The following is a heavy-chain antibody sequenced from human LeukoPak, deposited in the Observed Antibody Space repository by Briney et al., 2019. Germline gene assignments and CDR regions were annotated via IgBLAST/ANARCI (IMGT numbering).Heavy chain of an antibody. CDR2: ISVYNGNT. D-gene: IGHD2-2*01. V-gene: IGHV1-18*01. CDR1: GYTFTSYG. Sequence: ASVKVSCKASGYTFTSYGISWVRQAPGQGLEWMGWISVYNGNTNYAQKLQGRVTVTTDTSTNTAYMELRSLRSDDTAVYYCARVEEWEIVVVPVALDYWGQGTLVTVSS. J-gene: IGHJ4*02. CDR3: ARVEEWEIVVVPVALDY.